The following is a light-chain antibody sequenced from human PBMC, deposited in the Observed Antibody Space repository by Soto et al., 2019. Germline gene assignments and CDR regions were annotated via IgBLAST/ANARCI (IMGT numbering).Light chain of an antibody. CDR3: QHYNSDPEA. J-gene: IGKJ1*01. Sequence: TQLTQSPSTLSASVGERVTIACRARQDLXSWFAWYQKKPGKAPKLLXDDASSLERGGPSRLSGSGSGTEFTLTISSMQPYDFANYYCQHYNSDPEAFGQGTKVDI. CDR2: DAS. CDR1: QDLXSW. V-gene: IGKV1-5*01.